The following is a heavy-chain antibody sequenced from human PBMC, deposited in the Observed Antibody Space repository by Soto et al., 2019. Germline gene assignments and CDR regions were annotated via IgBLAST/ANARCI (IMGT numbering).Heavy chain of an antibody. CDR2: ISYDGSNK. D-gene: IGHD2-2*01. CDR1: GFTFSSYG. Sequence: GGSLRLSCAASGFTFSSYGMHWVRQAPGKGLEWVAVISYDGSNKYYADSVKGRFTISRDNSKNTLYLQMNSLRAEDTAVYYCAKVGHLLGYRMDVWGQGTTVTVSS. CDR3: AKVGHLLGYRMDV. V-gene: IGHV3-30*18. J-gene: IGHJ6*02.